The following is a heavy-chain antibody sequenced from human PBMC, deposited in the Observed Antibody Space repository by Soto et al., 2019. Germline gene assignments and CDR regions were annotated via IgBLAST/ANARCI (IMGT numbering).Heavy chain of an antibody. CDR1: GFTFSNAW. V-gene: IGHV3-15*01. Sequence: GGSLRLSCAASGFTFSNAWMSWVRQAPGKGLEWVGHIKSKTDGGTTDYAAPVKGRFTISRDDSKNTLYLQMNSLKTEDPAVYYGTTDSGASHAFDTWGQGTMVTVS. CDR3: TTDSGASHAFDT. J-gene: IGHJ3*02. CDR2: IKSKTDGGTT. D-gene: IGHD6-25*01.